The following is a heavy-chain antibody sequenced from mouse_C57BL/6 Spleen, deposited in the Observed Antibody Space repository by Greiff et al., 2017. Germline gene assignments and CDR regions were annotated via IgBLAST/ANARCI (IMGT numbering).Heavy chain of an antibody. V-gene: IGHV1-85*01. CDR2: IYPRDGST. Sequence: VQLQQSGPELVKPGASVKLSCKASGYTFTSYDINWVKQRPGQGLEWIGWIYPRDGSTKYNEKFKGKATLTVDTSSSTAYMELHSLTSEDSAVYFCAREPQTGTGRFAYWGQGTLVTVSA. CDR3: AREPQTGTGRFAY. J-gene: IGHJ3*01. D-gene: IGHD4-1*01. CDR1: GYTFTSYD.